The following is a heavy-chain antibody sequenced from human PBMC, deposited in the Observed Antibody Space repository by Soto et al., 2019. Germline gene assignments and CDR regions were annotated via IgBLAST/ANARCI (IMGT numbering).Heavy chain of an antibody. CDR3: ARGRGYSYGPYYYYSGMDV. CDR1: GGSFSGYY. D-gene: IGHD5-18*01. Sequence: QVQLQQWGAGLLKPSETLSLTCAVYGGSFSGYYWSWIRQPPGKGLEWIGEINHSGSTNYNPSLKSRVTISVDTSKNQFSLKLSSVTAADTAVYYCARGRGYSYGPYYYYSGMDVWGQGTTVTVSS. CDR2: INHSGST. V-gene: IGHV4-34*01. J-gene: IGHJ6*02.